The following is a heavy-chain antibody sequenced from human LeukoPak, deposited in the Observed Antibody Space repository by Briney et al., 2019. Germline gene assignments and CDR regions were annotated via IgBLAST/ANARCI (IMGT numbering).Heavy chain of an antibody. CDR1: GGSISSGGYY. CDR2: IYCSGST. Sequence: NPSQTLSLTCTVSGGSISSGGYYWSWIRQHPGKGLEWIGYIYCSGSTYYNPSLKSRVTISVDTSKNQFSLKLSSVTAADTAVYYCVTRRSHDYYFDYWGQGTLVTVSS. CDR3: VTRRSHDYYFDY. D-gene: IGHD3-3*01. J-gene: IGHJ4*02. V-gene: IGHV4-31*03.